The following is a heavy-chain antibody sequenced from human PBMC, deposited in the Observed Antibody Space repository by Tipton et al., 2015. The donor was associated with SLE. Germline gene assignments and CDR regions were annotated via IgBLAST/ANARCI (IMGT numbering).Heavy chain of an antibody. J-gene: IGHJ4*02. V-gene: IGHV4-38-2*01. D-gene: IGHD2-15*01. CDR2: INHSGST. CDR3: ARAVDCSGGSCYPYYFEY. CDR1: GYSLSSGYY. Sequence: TLSLTCAVSGYSLSSGYYWGWIRQPPGKGLEWIGEINHSGSTNYNPSLKSRVTISVDTSKNQFSLKLSSVTAADTAVYYCARAVDCSGGSCYPYYFEYWGQGTLVTVSS.